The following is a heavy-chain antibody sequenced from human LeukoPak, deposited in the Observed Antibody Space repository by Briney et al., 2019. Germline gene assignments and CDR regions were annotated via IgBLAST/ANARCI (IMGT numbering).Heavy chain of an antibody. V-gene: IGHV3-30*02. D-gene: IGHD6-13*01. J-gene: IGHJ4*02. CDR1: GFTFSTSG. CDR2: IRYDGSDT. Sequence: PGGSLRLSCATSGFTFSTSGMHWVRQAPGKGLEWVAFIRYDGSDTYYADSVKGRFIISRDNSKNTLYLQMHSLRVEDTAVYYCAKDSSIAAAGRLGFDYWGQGTLVTVSS. CDR3: AKDSSIAAAGRLGFDY.